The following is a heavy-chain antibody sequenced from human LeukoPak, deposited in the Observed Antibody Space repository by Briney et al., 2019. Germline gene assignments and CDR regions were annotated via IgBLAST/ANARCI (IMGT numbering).Heavy chain of an antibody. CDR2: IYYSGST. J-gene: IGHJ3*02. CDR1: GGSISSSSYY. V-gene: IGHV4-39*07. Sequence: SETLSLTCTVSGGSISSSSYYWGWIRQPPGKGLEWIGSIYYSGSTYYNPSLKSRVTISVDTSKNQFSLKLSSVTAADTAVYYCARYRAFDIWGRGTLVTVSS. CDR3: ARYRAFDI.